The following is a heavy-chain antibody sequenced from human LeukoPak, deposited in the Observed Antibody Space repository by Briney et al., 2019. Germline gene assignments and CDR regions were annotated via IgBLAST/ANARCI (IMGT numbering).Heavy chain of an antibody. CDR2: IKEDGTVK. V-gene: IGHV3-7*01. CDR3: ARDSSGWGFDY. CDR1: GFTFSRYW. J-gene: IGHJ4*02. D-gene: IGHD6-25*01. Sequence: GGSLRLSCAASGFTFSRYWMSWVRQAPGKGLEWVANIKEDGTVKYYVESVKGRFTISRDNAKNSLYLQMNNLRAEDTAVYYCARDSSGWGFDYWGQGSLVTVSS.